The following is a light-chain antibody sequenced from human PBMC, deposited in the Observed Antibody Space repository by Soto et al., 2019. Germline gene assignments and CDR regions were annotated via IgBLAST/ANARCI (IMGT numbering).Light chain of an antibody. Sequence: DIQLTQSPCFLSASVGDRVTITCRASQGISSYLAWYQQTPGKAPKLLIYASSTLQSGVPSRFSGSGSGTEFTLTISSLQPEDFAAYYCQQLNTFPVTIGQGTRLDI. CDR2: ASS. CDR1: QGISSY. CDR3: QQLNTFPVT. V-gene: IGKV1-9*01. J-gene: IGKJ5*01.